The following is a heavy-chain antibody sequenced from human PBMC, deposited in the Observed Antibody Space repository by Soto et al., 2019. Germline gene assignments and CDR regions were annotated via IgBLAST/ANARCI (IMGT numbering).Heavy chain of an antibody. CDR3: ARRVTFGGVITRSGFDY. J-gene: IGHJ4*02. V-gene: IGHV5-51*01. D-gene: IGHD3-16*02. CDR1: GYSFTSYW. CDR2: IYPGDSDT. Sequence: PGECLKISCKGSGYSFTSYWIGWVRQMPGKGLEWMGIIYPGDSDTRYSPSFQGQVTISADKSISTAYLQWSSLKASDTAMYYCARRVTFGGVITRSGFDYWGQGTLVPVSS.